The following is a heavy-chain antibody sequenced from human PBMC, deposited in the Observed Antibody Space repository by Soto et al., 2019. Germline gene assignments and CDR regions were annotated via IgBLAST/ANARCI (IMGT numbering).Heavy chain of an antibody. CDR3: AKNYVDYYYYYMDV. Sequence: GGSLRLSCAASGFTFSSYGMHWVRQAPGKGLEWVAVISYDGSNKYCADSVKGRFTISRDNSKNTLYLQMNSLRAEDTAVYYCAKNYVDYYYYYMDVWGKGTTVTVSS. CDR2: ISYDGSNK. V-gene: IGHV3-30*18. CDR1: GFTFSSYG. J-gene: IGHJ6*03. D-gene: IGHD1-7*01.